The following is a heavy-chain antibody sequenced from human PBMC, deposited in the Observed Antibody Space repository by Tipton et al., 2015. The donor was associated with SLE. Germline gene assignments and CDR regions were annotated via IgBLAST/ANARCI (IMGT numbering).Heavy chain of an antibody. Sequence: TLSLTCTVSGGSISSGDYYWSWIRQPPGKGLEWVAYMYYSGTTYYNPSLKSRLSISVDTSKNQFSLKLSSVTAADTAVYYCARGSHAVAAFDYWGQGTLVTVSS. J-gene: IGHJ4*02. CDR3: ARGSHAVAAFDY. CDR1: GGSISSGDYY. D-gene: IGHD6-19*01. CDR2: MYYSGTT. V-gene: IGHV4-30-4*01.